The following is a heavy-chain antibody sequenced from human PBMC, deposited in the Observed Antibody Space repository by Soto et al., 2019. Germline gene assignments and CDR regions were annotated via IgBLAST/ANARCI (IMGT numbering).Heavy chain of an antibody. CDR1: GFTFSSSS. Sequence: LRLSCAASGFTFSSSSMSWVRQAPGKGLEWVSSIIISSSSIYYADSLKGRFTISRDNAKNSLYLHMNSLTAEDTAVYYCARGYDTSGYWTAFDSWGQGAMVTVAS. J-gene: IGHJ4*02. CDR2: IIISSSSI. D-gene: IGHD3-22*01. V-gene: IGHV3-21*01. CDR3: ARGYDTSGYWTAFDS.